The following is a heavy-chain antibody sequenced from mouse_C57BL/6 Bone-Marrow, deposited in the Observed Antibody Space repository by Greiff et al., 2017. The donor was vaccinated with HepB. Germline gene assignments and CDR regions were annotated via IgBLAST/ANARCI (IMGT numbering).Heavy chain of an antibody. Sequence: EVKLLESGGGLVQPGGSLSLSCAASGFTFTDYYMSWVRQPPGKALEWLGFIRNKANGYTTEYSASVKGRFTISRDNSQSTLYLQMNALRAEDSATYYCARGGNGYDDAWFAYWGQGTLVTVSA. CDR1: GFTFTDYY. D-gene: IGHD2-2*01. CDR3: ARGGNGYDDAWFAY. V-gene: IGHV7-3*01. J-gene: IGHJ3*01. CDR2: IRNKANGYTT.